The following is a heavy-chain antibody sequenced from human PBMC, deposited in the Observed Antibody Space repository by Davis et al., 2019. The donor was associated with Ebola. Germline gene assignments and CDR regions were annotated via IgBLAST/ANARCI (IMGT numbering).Heavy chain of an antibody. CDR1: GFTFSSYD. CDR2: IGTAGDT. Sequence: GESLKISCAASGFTFSSYDMHWVRQATGKGLEWVSAIGTAGDTYYPGSVKGRFTISRENAKNSLYLQMNSLRAEDTAVYYCAVREMATIPTPFDYWGQGTLVTVSS. J-gene: IGHJ4*02. V-gene: IGHV3-13*01. CDR3: AVREMATIPTPFDY. D-gene: IGHD5-24*01.